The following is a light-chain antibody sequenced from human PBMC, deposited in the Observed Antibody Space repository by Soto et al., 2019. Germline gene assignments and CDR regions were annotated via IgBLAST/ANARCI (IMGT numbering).Light chain of an antibody. CDR2: DAS. J-gene: IGKJ1*01. CDR3: KHRSNWPPWT. CDR1: QSISSY. V-gene: IGKV3-11*01. Sequence: EIVLTQSPATLSLSPGERATLSCRASQSISSYLAWYQQKPGQAPTLLIYDASDRATGIPARFSGSGSGTDFTLTISSLEPEDFAVYYCKHRSNWPPWTFGQGTKVEVK.